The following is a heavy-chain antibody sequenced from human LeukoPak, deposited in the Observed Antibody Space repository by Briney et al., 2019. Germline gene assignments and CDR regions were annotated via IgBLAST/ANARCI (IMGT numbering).Heavy chain of an antibody. V-gene: IGHV4-34*01. CDR3: AILLSYDILTGYPTPGWFDP. Sequence: PSETLSLTCAVYGGPFSGYYWSWIRQPPGKGLEWIGEINHSGSTNYNPSLKSRVTISVDTSKNQFSLKLSSVTAADTAVYYCAILLSYDILTGYPTPGWFDPWGQGTLVTVSS. CDR1: GGPFSGYY. D-gene: IGHD3-9*01. J-gene: IGHJ5*02. CDR2: INHSGST.